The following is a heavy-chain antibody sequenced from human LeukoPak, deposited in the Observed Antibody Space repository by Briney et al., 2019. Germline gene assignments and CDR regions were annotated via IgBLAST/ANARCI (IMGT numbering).Heavy chain of an antibody. CDR2: ISSSGSTI. Sequence: GGSLRLSCAASGFTFSSYEMNWVRQAPGKGLEWVLYISSSGSTIYYADSVKGRFTISRDNAKNSLYLQMNSLRAEDTAVYYCARDGSIAAAGGAFDYWGQGTLVTVSS. CDR1: GFTFSSYE. D-gene: IGHD6-13*01. J-gene: IGHJ4*02. V-gene: IGHV3-48*03. CDR3: ARDGSIAAAGGAFDY.